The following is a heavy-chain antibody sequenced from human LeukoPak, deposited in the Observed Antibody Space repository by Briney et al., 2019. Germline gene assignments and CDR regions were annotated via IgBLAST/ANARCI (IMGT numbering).Heavy chain of an antibody. Sequence: GASVKVSCKASRYTFTSYDINWVRQATGQGLEWMGWMNPNSGNTGYAQKFQGRVTMTRNTSISTAYMELSSLRSEDTAVYYCARGHGIAAAVDFDYWGQGTLVTVSS. J-gene: IGHJ4*02. CDR2: MNPNSGNT. CDR3: ARGHGIAAAVDFDY. D-gene: IGHD6-13*01. CDR1: RYTFTSYD. V-gene: IGHV1-8*01.